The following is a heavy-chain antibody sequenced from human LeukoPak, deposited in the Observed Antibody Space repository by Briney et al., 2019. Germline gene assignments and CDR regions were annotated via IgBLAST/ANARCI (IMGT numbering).Heavy chain of an antibody. Sequence: SVKVSCKASGGTFSSYAISWVRQAPGQGLEWMGGIIPIFGTANYAQKFQGRVTITTDESTSTAYMELSSLRSEDTAVYYCARDRIAAHLGNNWFDPWGQGTLVTVSS. CDR1: GGTFSSYA. D-gene: IGHD6-13*01. CDR2: IIPIFGTA. J-gene: IGHJ5*02. CDR3: ARDRIAAHLGNNWFDP. V-gene: IGHV1-69*05.